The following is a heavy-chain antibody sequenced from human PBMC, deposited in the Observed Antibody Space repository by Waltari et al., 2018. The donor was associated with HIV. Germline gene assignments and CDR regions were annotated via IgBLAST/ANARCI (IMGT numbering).Heavy chain of an antibody. CDR1: GTSFNDYY. CDR2: INHRGTA. J-gene: IGHJ6*02. D-gene: IGHD3-10*01. V-gene: IGHV4-34*02. CDR3: ARLPLSVPESTVTYYDGLDV. Sequence: QVQLQQWGAGLVKPSETLTLTCAFYGTSFNDYYWTWIRHSPGKGLEWIGEINHRGTAKYHQTPTKRSLLSVDPYKPQFTLLVDPVSAADSALYSGARLPLSVPESTVTYYDGLDVGSQGTTVIVS.